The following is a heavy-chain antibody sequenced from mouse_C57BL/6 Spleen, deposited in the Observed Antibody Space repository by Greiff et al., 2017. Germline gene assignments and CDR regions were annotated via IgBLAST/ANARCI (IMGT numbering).Heavy chain of an antibody. V-gene: IGHV1-15*01. CDR3: ARYGWWYFDV. Sequence: VQLQQSGAELVRPGASVTLSCKASGYTFTDYEMHWVKQTPVHGLEWIGAIDPETGGTAYNQKFKGKATLTVDKSSSTAYMQLSSLTSEDSAVYYCARYGWWYFDVWGTGTTVTVSS. CDR2: IDPETGGT. CDR1: GYTFTDYE. D-gene: IGHD1-2*01. J-gene: IGHJ1*03.